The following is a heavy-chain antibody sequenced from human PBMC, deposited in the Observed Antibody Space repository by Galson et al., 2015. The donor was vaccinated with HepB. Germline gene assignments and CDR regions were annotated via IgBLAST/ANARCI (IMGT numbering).Heavy chain of an antibody. CDR3: ASRPGGNSGGIDY. D-gene: IGHD4-23*01. Sequence: SVKVSCKASGGTFSSYAISWVRQAPGQGLEWMGRIIPILGIANYAQKFQGRVTITADKSTSTAYMELSSLRSEDTAVYYCASRPGGNSGGIDYWGQGTLVTVSS. J-gene: IGHJ4*02. V-gene: IGHV1-69*04. CDR2: IIPILGIA. CDR1: GGTFSSYA.